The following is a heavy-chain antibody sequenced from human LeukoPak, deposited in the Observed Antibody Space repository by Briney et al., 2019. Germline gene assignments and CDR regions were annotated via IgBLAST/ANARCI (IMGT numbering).Heavy chain of an antibody. V-gene: IGHV1-2*06. CDR2: IYPNRGGT. Sequence: ASVKVSCKASGYTFTDYFIHWVRQAPGQGLEWMGRIYPNRGGTNYAQRFQGRVTMTRDTSISTAYMELARLTSGDAAVYYCTRERMRDYGDQFDFWGQGSLVTVSS. CDR1: GYTFTDYF. CDR3: TRERMRDYGDQFDF. J-gene: IGHJ4*02. D-gene: IGHD4-17*01.